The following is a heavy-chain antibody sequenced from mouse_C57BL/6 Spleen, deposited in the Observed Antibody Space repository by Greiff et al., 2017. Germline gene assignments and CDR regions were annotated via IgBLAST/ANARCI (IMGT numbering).Heavy chain of an antibody. D-gene: IGHD1-1*01. CDR2: IDPSDSYT. V-gene: IGHV1-50*01. Sequence: VKLQQPGAELVKPGASVKLSCKASGYTFTSYWMQWVQQRPGQGLEWIGEIDPSDSYTNYNQKFKGKATLTVDTSSSTAYMQLSSLTSEDSAVYYCARTGSHYYGSRGGYWGQGTTLTVSS. CDR3: ARTGSHYYGSRGGY. CDR1: GYTFTSYW. J-gene: IGHJ2*01.